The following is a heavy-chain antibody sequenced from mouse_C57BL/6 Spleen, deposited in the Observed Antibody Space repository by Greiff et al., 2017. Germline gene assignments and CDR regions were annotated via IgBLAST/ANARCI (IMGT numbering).Heavy chain of an antibody. CDR1: GYTFTSYW. D-gene: IGHD3-2*02. CDR2: IFPGSGST. CDR3: AARAQATDY. Sequence: QVQLQQPGAELVKPGASVKLSCKASGYTFTSYWMHWVKQRPGQGLEWIGEIFPGSGSTYYNEKFKGKATLTVDTSSSTAYMQLSSLTSEDSAVYFCAARAQATDYWGQGTTLTVSS. V-gene: IGHV1-56*01. J-gene: IGHJ2*01.